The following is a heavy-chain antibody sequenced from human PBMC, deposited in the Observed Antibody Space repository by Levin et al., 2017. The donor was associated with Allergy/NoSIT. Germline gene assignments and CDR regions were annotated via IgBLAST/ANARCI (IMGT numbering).Heavy chain of an antibody. CDR3: AKGSAAEYFDWLLSGTNGWFDP. J-gene: IGHJ5*02. Sequence: SCAASGFTFSSYGMHWVRQAPGKGLEWVAVISYDGSNKYYADSVKGRFTISRDNSKNTLYLQMNSLRAEDTAVYYCAKGSAAEYFDWLLSGTNGWFDPWGQGTLVTVSS. CDR1: GFTFSSYG. V-gene: IGHV3-30*18. CDR2: ISYDGSNK. D-gene: IGHD3-9*01.